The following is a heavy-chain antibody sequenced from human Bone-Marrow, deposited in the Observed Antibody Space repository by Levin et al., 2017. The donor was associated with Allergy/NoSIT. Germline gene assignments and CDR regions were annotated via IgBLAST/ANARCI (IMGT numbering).Heavy chain of an antibody. Sequence: GESLKISCAASGFTFSRFAMSWVRQAPGKGLEWVASVNNGGNAYYADSVMGLFSISMDTSKDTLDLQMDNLRVEDSAVYYCAKDHESTGWPTFDAWGQGTLVAVSS. CDR2: VNNGGNA. D-gene: IGHD6-19*01. CDR3: AKDHESTGWPTFDA. CDR1: GFTFSRFA. J-gene: IGHJ4*02. V-gene: IGHV3-23*01.